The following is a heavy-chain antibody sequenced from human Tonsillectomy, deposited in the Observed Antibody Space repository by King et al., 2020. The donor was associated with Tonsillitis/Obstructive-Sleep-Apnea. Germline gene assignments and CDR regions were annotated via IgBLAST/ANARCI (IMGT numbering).Heavy chain of an antibody. CDR3: ATRLRVGEFPAYFDY. CDR2: FDPEDGET. Sequence: QLVQSGAEVKKPGASVKVSCKVSGYTLTELSMHWVRQAPGKGLEWMGGFDPEDGETIYAQTFLGRVTMTEDTSTAPAYMELSSLRSEDTAVYYCATRLRVGEFPAYFDYWGQGTLVTGSS. CDR1: GYTLTELS. V-gene: IGHV1-24*01. D-gene: IGHD3-16*01. J-gene: IGHJ4*02.